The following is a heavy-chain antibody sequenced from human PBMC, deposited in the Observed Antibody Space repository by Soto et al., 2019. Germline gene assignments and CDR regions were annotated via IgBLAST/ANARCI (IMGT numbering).Heavy chain of an antibody. D-gene: IGHD4-17*01. J-gene: IGHJ4*02. CDR2: ISGSGGST. V-gene: IGHV3-23*01. CDR1: GFTFSSYA. CDR3: AKVYGDYGRHYDY. Sequence: VQLLESGGGLVQPGGSLRLSCAASGFTFSSYAMSWVRQAPGKGLEWVSAISGSGGSTYYADAVKGRFTIPRDNSKNTLYLQMNSLRAEDTAVYYCAKVYGDYGRHYDYRGQGTLVTVSS.